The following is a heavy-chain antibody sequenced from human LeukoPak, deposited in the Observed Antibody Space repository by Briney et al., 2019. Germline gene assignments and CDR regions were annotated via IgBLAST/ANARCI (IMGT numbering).Heavy chain of an antibody. CDR1: GFTFSSYS. V-gene: IGHV3-48*01. Sequence: PGGSLRLSCAASGFTFSSYSMDWVRQASGKGLEWVSYISSSSSAIYYADSVKGRFTISRDNARNSLYLQMNSLRAEDTAVYYCARNRSRYYDILTGYFDAFDIWGQGTTVTVSS. J-gene: IGHJ3*02. CDR2: ISSSSSAI. D-gene: IGHD3-9*01. CDR3: ARNRSRYYDILTGYFDAFDI.